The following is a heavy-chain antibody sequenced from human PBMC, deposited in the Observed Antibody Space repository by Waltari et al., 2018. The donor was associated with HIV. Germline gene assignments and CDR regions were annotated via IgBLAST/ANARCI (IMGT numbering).Heavy chain of an antibody. CDR2: ITVSGGST. CDR3: ARQSLGSFDY. V-gene: IGHV3-23*01. D-gene: IGHD7-27*01. Sequence: EVQLLESGGGLVQPGGSLRLSCATSGFTFSSYAMSWVRQAPRKGLKGVSAITVSGGSTYYADSVKGWFTISRDNSKNTLYLQMDSLRAEDTAVYYCARQSLGSFDYWGQGTLVTVSS. CDR1: GFTFSSYA. J-gene: IGHJ4*02.